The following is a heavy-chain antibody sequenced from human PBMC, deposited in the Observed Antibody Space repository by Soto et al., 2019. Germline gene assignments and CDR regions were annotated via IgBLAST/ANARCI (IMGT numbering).Heavy chain of an antibody. V-gene: IGHV1-69*13. J-gene: IGHJ4*02. CDR1: GGTFSSYA. Sequence: SVKVSCKASGGTFSSYAISWVRQAPGQGLEWMGGIIPIFGTANYAQKFQGRVTITADESTSTAYMELSSLRSEDTAVYYCARSGVPGKVFDYWGQGTLVTLSS. CDR2: IIPIFGTA. D-gene: IGHD7-27*01. CDR3: ARSGVPGKVFDY.